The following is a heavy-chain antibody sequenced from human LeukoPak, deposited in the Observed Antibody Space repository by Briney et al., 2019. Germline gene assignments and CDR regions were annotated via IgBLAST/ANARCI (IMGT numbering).Heavy chain of an antibody. CDR1: GGSFSSYY. V-gene: IGHV4-34*01. D-gene: IGHD1-26*01. J-gene: IGHJ4*02. Sequence: SETLSLTCAVYGGSFSSYYWSWIRQPPGKGLEWIGEINHSGSTNYNPSLKSRVTISVDTSKNQFSLKLSSVTAADTAVYYCARGIVGATTYPYWGQGTLVTVSS. CDR2: INHSGST. CDR3: ARGIVGATTYPY.